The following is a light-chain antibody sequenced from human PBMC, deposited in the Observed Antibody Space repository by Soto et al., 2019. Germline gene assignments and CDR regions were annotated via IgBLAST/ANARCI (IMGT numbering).Light chain of an antibody. V-gene: IGLV2-14*01. Sequence: QSVLTQPASVSGSPGQLITISCTGTSSDVGAYNFVSWYQQYPGKAPKVMIYEVNNRPSGVSNRFSGSKSGNTASLTISGLQAEDEADYYCSSFTRSSTYVFGSGTKVTVL. J-gene: IGLJ1*01. CDR2: EVN. CDR1: SSDVGAYNF. CDR3: SSFTRSSTYV.